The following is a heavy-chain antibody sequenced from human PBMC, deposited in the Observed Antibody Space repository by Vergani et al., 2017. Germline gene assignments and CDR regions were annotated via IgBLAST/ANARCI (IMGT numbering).Heavy chain of an antibody. CDR2: INWHGGST. CDR3: GMYCNSPTCGTHPRVQNYGMDV. V-gene: IGHV3-20*04. CDR1: GFTFDDYG. Sequence: EVQLVESGGGVVRPGGSLRLSCAASGFTFDDYGMSWVRQAPGTGVEWVSGINWHGGSTGYADSVKGRFTISRDNAKNSLYLQMNSLRAEDTALYYCGMYCNSPTCGTHPRVQNYGMDVWGQGTTVTVSS. D-gene: IGHD2-2*01. J-gene: IGHJ6*02.